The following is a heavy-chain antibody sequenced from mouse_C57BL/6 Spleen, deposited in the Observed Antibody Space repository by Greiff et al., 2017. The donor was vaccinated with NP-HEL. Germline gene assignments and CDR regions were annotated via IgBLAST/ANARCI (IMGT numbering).Heavy chain of an antibody. CDR1: GFTFSSYA. J-gene: IGHJ2*01. CDR3: ARGGDYYGSRGFDY. V-gene: IGHV5-4*01. D-gene: IGHD1-1*01. CDR2: ISDGGSYT. Sequence: EVQLVESGGGLVKPGGSLKLSCAASGFTFSSYAMSWVRQTPEKRLEWVATISDGGSYTYYPDNVKGRFTISRDNAKNNLYLQMSHLKSEDTAMYYCARGGDYYGSRGFDYWGQGTTLTVSS.